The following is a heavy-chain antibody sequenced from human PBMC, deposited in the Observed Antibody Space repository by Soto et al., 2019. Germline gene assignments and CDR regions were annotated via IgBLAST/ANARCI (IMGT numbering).Heavy chain of an antibody. D-gene: IGHD6-19*01. V-gene: IGHV1-46*01. CDR3: ARALRSGYSSGWYRDNAFDI. J-gene: IGHJ3*02. Sequence: ASVKVSCKASGYTFTSYYMHWVRQAPGQGLEWMGIINPSGGSTSYAQKFQGRVTMTRNTSISTAYMELSSLRSEDTAVYYCARALRSGYSSGWYRDNAFDIWGQGTMVTVSS. CDR1: GYTFTSYY. CDR2: INPSGGST.